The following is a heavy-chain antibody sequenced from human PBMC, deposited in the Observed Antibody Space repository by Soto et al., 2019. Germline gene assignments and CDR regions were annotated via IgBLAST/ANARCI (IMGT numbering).Heavy chain of an antibody. CDR3: ARDPIKGYGMDV. Sequence: QVQLVESGGGVVQPGRSLRLSCAASGFTFSSYAMHWVRQAPGKGLEWVAVISYDGSNKYYADSVKGRFTISRDNSKNTLYLQTNSLRAEDTAVYYCARDPIKGYGMDVWGQGTTVTVSS. CDR1: GFTFSSYA. J-gene: IGHJ6*02. V-gene: IGHV3-30-3*01. CDR2: ISYDGSNK.